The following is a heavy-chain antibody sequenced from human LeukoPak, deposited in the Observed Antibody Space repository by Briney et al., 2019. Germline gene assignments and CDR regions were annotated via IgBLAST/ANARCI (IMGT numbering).Heavy chain of an antibody. CDR3: ARGVRLWFGELWAFDY. V-gene: IGHV7-4-1*02. CDR1: GYTFTSYA. D-gene: IGHD3-10*01. CDR2: INTNTGNP. Sequence: ASVKVSCKASGYTFTSYAMNRVRQAPGQGLEWMGWINTNTGNPTYAQGFTGRFVFSLDTSVSTAYLQISSLKAEDTAVYYCARGVRLWFGELWAFDYWGLGTLVTVSS. J-gene: IGHJ4*02.